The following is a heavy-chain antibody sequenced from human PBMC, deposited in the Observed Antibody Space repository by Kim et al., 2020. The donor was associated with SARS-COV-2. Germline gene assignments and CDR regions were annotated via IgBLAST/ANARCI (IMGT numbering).Heavy chain of an antibody. J-gene: IGHJ6*02. V-gene: IGHV4-31*03. D-gene: IGHD3-10*01. CDR2: IYYSGST. CDR1: GGSISSGGYY. Sequence: SETLSLTCTVSGGSISSGGYYWSWIRQHPGKGLEWIGYIYYSGSTYYNPSLKSRVTISVDTSKNQFSLKLSSVTAADTAVYYCARVYYGSGSLGIYYYYYGMDVWGQGTTVTVSS. CDR3: ARVYYGSGSLGIYYYYYGMDV.